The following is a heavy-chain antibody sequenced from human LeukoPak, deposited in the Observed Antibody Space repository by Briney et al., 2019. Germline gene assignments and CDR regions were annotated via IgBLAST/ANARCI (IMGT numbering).Heavy chain of an antibody. CDR2: IYTSGST. D-gene: IGHD3-10*01. CDR3: ATLGGKYYYGSGSYYIVEDY. V-gene: IGHV4-4*07. Sequence: SETLSLTRTVSGGSISSYYWSWIRLPAGKGLEWIGRIYTSGSTNYNPSLKSRVTMSVDTSKNQFSLKLSSVTAADTAVYYYATLGGKYYYGSGSYYIVEDYWGQGTLVAVSS. CDR1: GGSISSYY. J-gene: IGHJ4*02.